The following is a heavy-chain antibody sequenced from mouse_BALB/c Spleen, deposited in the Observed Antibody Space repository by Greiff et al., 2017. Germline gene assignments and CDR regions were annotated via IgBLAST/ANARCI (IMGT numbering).Heavy chain of an antibody. J-gene: IGHJ4*01. CDR2: IWSGGST. Sequence: VQLKESGPGLVQPSQSLSITCTVSGFSLTSYGVHWVRQSPGKGLEWLGVIWSGGSTDYNAAFISRLSISKDNSKSQVFFKMNSLQANDTAIYYCASKKYGNSYYYAMDYWGQGTSVTVSS. CDR3: ASKKYGNSYYYAMDY. D-gene: IGHD2-10*02. V-gene: IGHV2-2*02. CDR1: GFSLTSYG.